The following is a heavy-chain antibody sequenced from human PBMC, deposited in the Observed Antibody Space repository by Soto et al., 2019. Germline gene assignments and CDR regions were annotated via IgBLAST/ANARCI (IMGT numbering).Heavy chain of an antibody. Sequence: ASVKVSCKASGYTLTSYGISWVRQAPGQGLEWMGWISAYNGNTNYAQKLQGRVTMTTDTSTSTAYMELRSLRSDDTAVYYCARVGDYSNYDSYFDYWGQGTLVTVSS. V-gene: IGHV1-18*01. CDR1: GYTLTSYG. CDR2: ISAYNGNT. J-gene: IGHJ4*02. D-gene: IGHD4-4*01. CDR3: ARVGDYSNYDSYFDY.